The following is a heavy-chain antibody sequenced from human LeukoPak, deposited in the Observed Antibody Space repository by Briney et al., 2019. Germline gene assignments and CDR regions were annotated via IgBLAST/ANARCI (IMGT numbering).Heavy chain of an antibody. Sequence: PGGSLRLSCAASGFPFSSYAMSWVRQAPGKGLEWVSAISGSGGSTYYADSVKGRFTISRDNSKNTLYLQMNSLRAEDTAVYYCAKNPSSITIFGVVINYFDYWGQGTLVTVSS. J-gene: IGHJ4*02. V-gene: IGHV3-23*01. CDR3: AKNPSSITIFGVVINYFDY. CDR1: GFPFSSYA. CDR2: ISGSGGST. D-gene: IGHD3-3*01.